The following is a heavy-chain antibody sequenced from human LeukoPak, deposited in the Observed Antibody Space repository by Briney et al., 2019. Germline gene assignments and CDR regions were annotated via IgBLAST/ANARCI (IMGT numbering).Heavy chain of an antibody. D-gene: IGHD3-22*01. CDR1: GFTFSDYA. CDR3: ARALYDSSGLGAFDI. CDR2: IRASGGDT. V-gene: IGHV3-23*01. J-gene: IGHJ3*02. Sequence: GGSLRLSCAASGFTFSDYAMIWVRQAPGKGLEWVSAIRASGGDTFYADSVRGRFAISRDNSKNTLYLQMNSLRAEDTAVYYCARALYDSSGLGAFDIWGQGTMVTVSS.